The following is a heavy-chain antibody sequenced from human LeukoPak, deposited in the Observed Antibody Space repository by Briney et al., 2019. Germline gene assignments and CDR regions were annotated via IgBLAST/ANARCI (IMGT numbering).Heavy chain of an antibody. J-gene: IGHJ5*02. CDR2: ISSSGSTI. CDR1: GFTFSSYE. CDR3: ARGAGYSSGWRFDP. D-gene: IGHD6-19*01. Sequence: GGSLRLSCAASGFTFSSYEMNWVRQAPGKGLEWVSYISSSGSTIYYADSVKGRFTISRDNAKNSLYLQMNSLRAENTAVYYCARGAGYSSGWRFDPWGQGTLVTVSS. V-gene: IGHV3-48*03.